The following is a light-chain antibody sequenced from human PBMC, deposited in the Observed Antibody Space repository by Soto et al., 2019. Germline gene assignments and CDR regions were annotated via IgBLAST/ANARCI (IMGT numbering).Light chain of an antibody. CDR1: QGISSY. V-gene: IGKV1-9*01. CDR2: AAS. J-gene: IGKJ4*01. Sequence: DIQMTQSPSSLSECVGDRVTITCRASQGISSYLAWYQQKPGKAPKXMIYAASTLQSGVPSRFSGRRSGTECTLAISSLQSEDVATYFCQQLNSYPLTLSGGTKVDIK. CDR3: QQLNSYPLT.